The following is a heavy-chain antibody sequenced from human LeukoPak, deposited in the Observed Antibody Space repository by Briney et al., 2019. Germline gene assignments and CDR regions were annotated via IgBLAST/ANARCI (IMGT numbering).Heavy chain of an antibody. Sequence: SETLSPTRPVYWGFFRGFYWGWVRHPPREGREWIGEINHSGSTNYNPSLKSRVTISVDRSKNQFSLKVSSLTAADTAVYYCARDGARGGSDHWGQGTPVTASS. J-gene: IGHJ4*02. CDR3: ARDGARGGSDH. CDR1: WGFFRGFY. D-gene: IGHD3-16*01. V-gene: IGHV4-34*01. CDR2: INHSGST.